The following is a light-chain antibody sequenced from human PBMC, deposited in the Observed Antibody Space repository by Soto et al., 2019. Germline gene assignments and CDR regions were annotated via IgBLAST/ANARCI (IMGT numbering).Light chain of an antibody. V-gene: IGKV1-5*01. CDR2: DAS. Sequence: DIHMTQSPSTLSASIGDRVTITCRASQNINNWIAWYQQKPGKAPKFLIYDASTLESGVPSRFSGSGFGTEFSLTISSLQPDDFGSYYCQHMRTFGQGTKVDIK. CDR1: QNINNW. CDR3: QHMRT. J-gene: IGKJ1*01.